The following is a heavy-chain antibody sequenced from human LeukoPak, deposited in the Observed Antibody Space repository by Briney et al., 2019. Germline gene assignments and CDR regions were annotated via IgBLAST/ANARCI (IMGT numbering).Heavy chain of an antibody. CDR1: GFTFSTYR. CDR2: ISSSSSTI. Sequence: PGGSLRLSCAASGFTFSTYRMNSARQAPGKGLEWVSYISSSSSTIYYADSVKGRFTISRDNAKNTLYLQMNSLRDEDTAVYYCARTYYGDSELRFDYWGQGTLVTVSS. CDR3: ARTYYGDSELRFDY. D-gene: IGHD4-17*01. V-gene: IGHV3-48*02. J-gene: IGHJ4*02.